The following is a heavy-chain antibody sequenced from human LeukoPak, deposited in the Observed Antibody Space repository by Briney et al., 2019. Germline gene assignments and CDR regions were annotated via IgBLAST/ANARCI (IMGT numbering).Heavy chain of an antibody. CDR1: GFTFNTYA. V-gene: IGHV3-30*04. CDR2: ISYDATNK. D-gene: IGHD6-19*01. CDR3: TRDSGNSDFDY. Sequence: GGSLRLSCAASGFTFNTYAIHWVRQAPGKGLEWVAGISYDATNKFYVDSVKGRFTISRDNSKNTLYLQMNSLGAEDTAVYYCTRDSGNSDFDYWGQGALVTVSS. J-gene: IGHJ4*02.